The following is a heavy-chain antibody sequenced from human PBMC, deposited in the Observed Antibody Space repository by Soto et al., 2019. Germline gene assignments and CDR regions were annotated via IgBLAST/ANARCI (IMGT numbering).Heavy chain of an antibody. J-gene: IGHJ6*02. CDR2: ISDDGDST. CDR3: AKSLSTPVNYGMDV. CDR1: GFTFSDNA. Sequence: GGSLRLSCGASGFTFSDNAMTWVRQAPGKGLEWVSSISDDGDSTYYADSVKGRFTISRDNSKNTLFLQMSSLGAEDTAVHYCAKSLSTPVNYGMDVWGQGTSVTVSS. V-gene: IGHV3-23*01.